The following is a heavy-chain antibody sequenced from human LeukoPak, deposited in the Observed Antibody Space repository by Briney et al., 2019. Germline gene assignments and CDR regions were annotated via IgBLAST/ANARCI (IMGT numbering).Heavy chain of an antibody. D-gene: IGHD2-2*01. J-gene: IGHJ3*02. CDR3: ARDNGHQLHFSGAFDI. CDR2: IYYSGST. V-gene: IGHV4-59*01. Sequence: NPSETLSLTCTVSGGSISSYYGSWIRQPPGKGLEWIGNIYYSGSTNYNPPLKGRLTIPVEPSKHPFSLKLRSVTAADTAVYYCARDNGHQLHFSGAFDIWGQGTMVPVSS. CDR1: GGSISSYY.